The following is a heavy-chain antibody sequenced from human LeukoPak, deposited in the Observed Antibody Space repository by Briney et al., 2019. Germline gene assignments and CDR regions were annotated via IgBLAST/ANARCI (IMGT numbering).Heavy chain of an antibody. Sequence: GASVKVSCKASGGTFSSYAISWVRQAPGQGLEWMGGIIPIFGTANFAQNFQGRVTITTDESTSTAYMEPSSLRSEDTAVYYCATGSYQNGNYYYMDVWGKGTTVTVSS. J-gene: IGHJ6*03. D-gene: IGHD1-14*01. V-gene: IGHV1-69*05. CDR3: ATGSYQNGNYYYMDV. CDR1: GGTFSSYA. CDR2: IIPIFGTA.